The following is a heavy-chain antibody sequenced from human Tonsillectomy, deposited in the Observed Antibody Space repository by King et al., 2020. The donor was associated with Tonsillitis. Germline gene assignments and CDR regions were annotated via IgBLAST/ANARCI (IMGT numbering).Heavy chain of an antibody. J-gene: IGHJ4*02. CDR2: IRYDGSNK. V-gene: IGHV3-30*02. CDR3: AKGIGGGGDYAPSYFDY. Sequence: VQLVESGGGVVQPGGSLRLSCAASGFTFSSYGMHWVRQAPGKGLEWVAFIRYDGSNKYYADSVKGRFTISRDNSKNTLYLQMNSLRAEDTAVYYCAKGIGGGGDYAPSYFDYLGQGTLVTGSS. CDR1: GFTFSSYG. D-gene: IGHD4-17*01.